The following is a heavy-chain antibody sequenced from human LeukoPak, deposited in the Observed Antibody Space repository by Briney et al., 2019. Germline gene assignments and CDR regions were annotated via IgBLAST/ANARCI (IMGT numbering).Heavy chain of an antibody. CDR1: GGSFSGYY. J-gene: IGHJ3*02. CDR3: ARPSSGWYPDAFDI. Sequence: SETLSLTCAVYGGSFSGYYWSWIRQPPGKGLEWIGEINHSGSTNYNPSLKSRVTISVDTSKNQFSLKLSSATAADTAVYYCARPSSGWYPDAFDIWGQGTMVTVSS. V-gene: IGHV4-34*01. CDR2: INHSGST. D-gene: IGHD6-19*01.